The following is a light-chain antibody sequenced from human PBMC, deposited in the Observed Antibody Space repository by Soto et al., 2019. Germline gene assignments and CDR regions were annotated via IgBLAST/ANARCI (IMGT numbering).Light chain of an antibody. Sequence: SALTQPASVSGSPGQSITISCTGTSSAVGSYNLVSWYQQHPGKAPKLMIYEATERPSGVSNRFSGSKSGNTASLTVSALQAEDEGNYFCFSYAGNRNFWVFGGGTKLTVL. V-gene: IGLV2-23*01. CDR2: EAT. CDR1: SSAVGSYNL. CDR3: FSYAGNRNFWV. J-gene: IGLJ3*02.